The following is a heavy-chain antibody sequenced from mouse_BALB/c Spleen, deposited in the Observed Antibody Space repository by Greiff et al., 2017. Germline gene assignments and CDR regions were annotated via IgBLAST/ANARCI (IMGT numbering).Heavy chain of an antibody. J-gene: IGHJ2*01. Sequence: EVQGVESGGGLVKPGGSLKLSCAASGFTFSSYAMSWVRQTPEKRLEWVASISSGGSTYYPDSVKGRFTISRDNARNILYLQMSSLRSEDTAMYYCARGRSPFDYWGQGTTLTVSS. CDR3: ARGRSPFDY. CDR2: ISSGGST. CDR1: GFTFSSYA. V-gene: IGHV5-6-5*01.